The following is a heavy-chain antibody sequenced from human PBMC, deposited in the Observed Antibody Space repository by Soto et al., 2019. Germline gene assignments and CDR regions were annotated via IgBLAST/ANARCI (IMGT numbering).Heavy chain of an antibody. J-gene: IGHJ4*02. CDR2: IYPSGST. V-gene: IGHV4-4*02. CDR1: GGAISSSRW. D-gene: IGHD3-22*01. Sequence: SETLSLTCGVSGGAISSSRWCTWVRQFPGKGLEWIGEIYPSGSTNYNPSLKSRVTISLDRSQNQFSLNLRSVTAADTATYYCARVPEDSSGYFDSWGQGALVTVSS. CDR3: ARVPEDSSGYFDS.